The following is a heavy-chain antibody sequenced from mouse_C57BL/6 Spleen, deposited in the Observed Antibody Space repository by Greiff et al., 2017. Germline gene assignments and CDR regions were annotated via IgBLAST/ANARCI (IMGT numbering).Heavy chain of an antibody. J-gene: IGHJ2*01. CDR1: GYTFTSYW. V-gene: IGHV1-74*01. CDR2: IHPSDGDT. Sequence: VQLQQSGAELVKPGASVKVSCKASGYTFTSYWMHWVKQKPGQGLEWIGRIHPSDGDTNYNQKFKGKATLTVDKSSSTTYMQLSSLTSEDSAVYYCAMAPMTLYYFDYWGQGTTLTVSS. D-gene: IGHD2-3*01. CDR3: AMAPMTLYYFDY.